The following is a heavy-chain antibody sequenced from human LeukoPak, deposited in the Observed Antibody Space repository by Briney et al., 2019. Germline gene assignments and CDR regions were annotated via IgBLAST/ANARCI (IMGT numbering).Heavy chain of an antibody. D-gene: IGHD3-10*01. CDR1: GYTFTSYY. CDR2: INPSGGST. CDR3: ARDLWFGESRGGFDI. Sequence: ASVKVSCKASGYTFTSYYMHWVRQAPGQGLEWMGIINPSGGSTRYAQKFQGRVTMTRDTSTSTAYMELRSLRSDDTAVYYCARDLWFGESRGGFDIWGQGTMVTVPS. J-gene: IGHJ3*02. V-gene: IGHV1-46*01.